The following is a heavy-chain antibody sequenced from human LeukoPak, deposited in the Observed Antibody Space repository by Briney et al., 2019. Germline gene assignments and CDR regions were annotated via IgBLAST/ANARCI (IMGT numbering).Heavy chain of an antibody. CDR2: INIGGTNT. CDR3: ARGRGSGSYNSIHY. J-gene: IGHJ4*02. CDR1: GFTFNDYY. Sequence: GGSLRLSCAASGFTFNDYYMSWIRQAPGKGLEWLSYINIGGTNTHYADSVKGRFTISRDNAKNSLYLQMNSLRVEDTASYYCARGRGSGSYNSIHYWGQGTLVTVPS. D-gene: IGHD3-10*01. V-gene: IGHV3-11*05.